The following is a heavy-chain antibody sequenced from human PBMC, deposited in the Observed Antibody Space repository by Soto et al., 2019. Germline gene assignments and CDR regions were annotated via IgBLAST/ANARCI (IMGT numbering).Heavy chain of an antibody. J-gene: IGHJ6*02. V-gene: IGHV3-23*01. D-gene: IGHD6-19*01. CDR3: TTPTPGIAVAVPGHYYYYGMDV. Sequence: PGGSLRLSCEGFEFTVIGHAMTWIRQAPGKGPEWVSTITADGGTYYADSVKGRFAMSRDTSENTLYLQMNSLKTEDTAVYYYTTPTPGIAVAVPGHYYYYGMDVWGQGTTVTVSS. CDR1: EFTVIGHA. CDR2: ITADGGT.